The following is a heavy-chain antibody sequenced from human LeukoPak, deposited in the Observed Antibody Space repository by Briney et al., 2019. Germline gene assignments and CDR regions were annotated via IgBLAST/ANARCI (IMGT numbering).Heavy chain of an antibody. CDR3: VTEGYIYGYHSLDT. J-gene: IGHJ3*02. CDR1: GFTFSKAW. V-gene: IGHV3-15*01. D-gene: IGHD5-18*01. Sequence: GGSLRLSCAASGFTFSKAWMSWARQAPGKGLEWVGRIKSKTNGGTTDSAAPVKGRFTISRDDSKNTLYLQMIRLKIEDTAVYYCVTEGYIYGYHSLDTWGRGTMVTVSS. CDR2: IKSKTNGGTT.